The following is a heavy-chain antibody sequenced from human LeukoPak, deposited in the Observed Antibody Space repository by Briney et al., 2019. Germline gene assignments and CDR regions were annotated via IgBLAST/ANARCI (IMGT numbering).Heavy chain of an antibody. J-gene: IGHJ5*02. CDR3: ARGILVEPDATPTVRTPKKGPNWFDP. D-gene: IGHD2-2*01. CDR1: GGSFSGYY. Sequence: SETLSLTCGVHGGSFSGYYWSGSRQTPGGGLWWSGEINHSRSTNYTPSLQSRVSISVDTSEKLFSLKLNSVTAADPAVYYCARGILVEPDATPTVRTPKKGPNWFDPWGQGTLVTVSS. CDR2: INHSRST. V-gene: IGHV4-34*01.